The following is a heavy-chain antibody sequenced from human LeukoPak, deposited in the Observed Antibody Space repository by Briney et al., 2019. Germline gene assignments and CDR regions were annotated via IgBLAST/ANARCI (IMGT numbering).Heavy chain of an antibody. D-gene: IGHD6-19*01. CDR3: ARDDSSGWYNPFDY. V-gene: IGHV1-46*01. Sequence: ASVKVSCKASGYTFTSYYMHWVRQAPGQGLEWMGIINPSGGSTSYAQKFQGRVTMTRDTSISTAYMELSRLRSDDTAVHYCARDDSSGWYNPFDYWGQGTLVTVSS. J-gene: IGHJ4*02. CDR1: GYTFTSYY. CDR2: INPSGGST.